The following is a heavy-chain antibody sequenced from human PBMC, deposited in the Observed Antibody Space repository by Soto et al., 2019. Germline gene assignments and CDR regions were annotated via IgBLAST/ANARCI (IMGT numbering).Heavy chain of an antibody. V-gene: IGHV3-13*04. J-gene: IGHJ6*02. CDR2: IGTAGDT. CDR3: ARGVPRLAVALAYGMDV. CDR1: GFTFSSYD. Sequence: PGGSLRLSCAASGFTFSSYDMHWVRQATGKGLEWVSAIGTAGDTYYPGSVKGRFTISRENAKNSLYLQMNSLRAGDTAVYYCARGVPRLAVALAYGMDVWGQGTTVTVSS. D-gene: IGHD6-19*01.